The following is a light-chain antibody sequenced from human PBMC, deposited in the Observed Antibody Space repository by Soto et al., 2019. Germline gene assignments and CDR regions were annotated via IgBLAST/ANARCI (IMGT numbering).Light chain of an antibody. CDR3: MQALQTPYT. CDR1: QRPLHSNGNTF. V-gene: IGKV2-28*01. CDR2: LGS. J-gene: IGKJ2*01. Sequence: EIVMTQSPPSLTVTPGEPASISCRSSQRPLHSNGNTFLDWYLQKPGQSPQLLIYLGSNRASGVPDRVSGSEAGTDFTLKISRVEAEDVGVYYCMQALQTPYTFGQGTKVDIK.